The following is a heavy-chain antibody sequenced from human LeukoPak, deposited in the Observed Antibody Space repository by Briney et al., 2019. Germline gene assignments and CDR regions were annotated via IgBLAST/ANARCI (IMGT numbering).Heavy chain of an antibody. CDR3: ARGPGAFVD. CDR2: IYYSGST. CDR1: GGSISSSSYY. V-gene: IGHV4-39*07. Sequence: SETLSLTCTVSGGSISSSSYYWGWIRQPPGKGLEWIGSIYYSGSTYYNPSLKSRVTISVDTSKNQFSLKLSSVTAADTAVYYCARGPGAFVDWGQGTLVTVSS. J-gene: IGHJ4*02. D-gene: IGHD3-10*01.